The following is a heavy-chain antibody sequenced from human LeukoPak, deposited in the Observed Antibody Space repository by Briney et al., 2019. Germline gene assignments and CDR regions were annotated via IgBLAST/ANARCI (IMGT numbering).Heavy chain of an antibody. J-gene: IGHJ5*02. CDR3: ARCGLTGRWFDP. D-gene: IGHD1-14*01. CDR1: GGSISSSSYY. V-gene: IGHV4-39*07. Sequence: PSETLSLTCTVSGGSISSSSYYWGWIRQPPGTGLEWIGEINHSGSTNYNPSLKSRVTISVDTSKNQFSLKLSSVTAADTAVYYCARCGLTGRWFDPWGQGTLVTVSS. CDR2: INHSGST.